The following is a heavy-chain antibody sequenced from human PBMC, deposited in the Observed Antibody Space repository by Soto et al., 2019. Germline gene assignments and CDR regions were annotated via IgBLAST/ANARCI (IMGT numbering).Heavy chain of an antibody. Sequence: GGSLRLSCEASGFTFINYAMSWVRQAPGKGLEWVASISDTGGDSYYADSMDGRFTISRDNSKNTLYLQINSLRAEDTAVYYCVRDLYRSATMPCLDHWGQGTLVTVS. CDR3: VRDLYRSATMPCLDH. CDR2: ISDTGGDS. D-gene: IGHD1-1*01. CDR1: GFTFINYA. J-gene: IGHJ4*02. V-gene: IGHV3-23*01.